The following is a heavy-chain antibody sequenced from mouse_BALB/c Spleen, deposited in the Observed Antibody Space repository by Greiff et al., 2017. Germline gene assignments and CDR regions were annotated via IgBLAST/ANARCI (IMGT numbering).Heavy chain of an antibody. Sequence: EVQLQESGGGLVKPGGSLKLSCAASGFTFSDYYMYWVRQTPEKRLEWVATISDGGSYTYYPDSVKGRFTISRDNAKNNLYLQMSSLKSEDTAMYYCASYDYDWFAYWGQGTLVTVSA. CDR2: ISDGGSYT. CDR1: GFTFSDYY. CDR3: ASYDYDWFAY. D-gene: IGHD2-4*01. J-gene: IGHJ3*01. V-gene: IGHV5-4*02.